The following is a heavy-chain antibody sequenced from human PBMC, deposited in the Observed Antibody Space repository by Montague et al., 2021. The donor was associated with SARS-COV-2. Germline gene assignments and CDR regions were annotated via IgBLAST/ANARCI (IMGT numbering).Heavy chain of an antibody. D-gene: IGHD5-18*01. Sequence: SQRLSCAASGFTFSSYAMSWVRQAPGKGLEWVSAISGSGGSTYYADSVKGRFTISRDNSKNTLYLQMNSLRAEDTAVYYCAKASWIQLWFRTPYFDYWGQGTLVTVSS. J-gene: IGHJ4*02. CDR2: ISGSGGST. CDR3: AKASWIQLWFRTPYFDY. V-gene: IGHV3-23*01. CDR1: GFTFSSYA.